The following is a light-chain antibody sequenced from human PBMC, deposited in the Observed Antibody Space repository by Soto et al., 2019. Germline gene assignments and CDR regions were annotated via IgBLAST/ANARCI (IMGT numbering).Light chain of an antibody. CDR3: QQSQNTPRT. CDR2: DTS. V-gene: IGKV1-33*01. Sequence: DIQMTQSPSSLSASVGDTLTIACQASQDIRKYLNWYQQKPGKAPNLLIYDTSNLETGVPSRFSGSGSGTEFTLTINNLQPEDSATYYCQQSQNTPRTFGQGTKVDI. J-gene: IGKJ1*01. CDR1: QDIRKY.